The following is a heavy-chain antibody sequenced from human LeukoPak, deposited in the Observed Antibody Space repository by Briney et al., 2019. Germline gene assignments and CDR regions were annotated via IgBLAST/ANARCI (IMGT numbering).Heavy chain of an antibody. CDR1: GFTFSSYS. J-gene: IGHJ5*02. CDR2: ISSSSSYI. CDR3: ARGVTYSNYQLYWFDP. V-gene: IGHV3-21*01. Sequence: PGGSLRLSCAASGFTFSSYSMNWVRQAPGKGLEWVSSISSSSSYIYYADSVKGRFTISRDNAKNSLYLQMNSLRAEDTAVYYCARGVTYSNYQLYWFDPWGQGTLVTVSS. D-gene: IGHD4-11*01.